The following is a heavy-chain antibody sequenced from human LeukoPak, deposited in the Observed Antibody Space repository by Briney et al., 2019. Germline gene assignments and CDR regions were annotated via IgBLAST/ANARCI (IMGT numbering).Heavy chain of an antibody. CDR3: TGFPDYDILTGLFDY. CDR1: GFTFTSSE. V-gene: IGHV3-48*03. Sequence: GGSLRLSCATSGFTFTSSEMNWVRQAPGKGLEWVSYISSSGSTIYYADSVKGRFTISRDNAKNSLYLQMNSLRAEDTAVYYCTGFPDYDILTGLFDYWGQGTLVTVSS. J-gene: IGHJ4*02. CDR2: ISSSGSTI. D-gene: IGHD3-9*01.